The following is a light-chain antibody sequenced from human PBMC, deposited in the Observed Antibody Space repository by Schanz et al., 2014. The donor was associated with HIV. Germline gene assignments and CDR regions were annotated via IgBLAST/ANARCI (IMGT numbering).Light chain of an antibody. CDR1: QSISSY. Sequence: DIQMTQSPSTLSASVGDRVTITCRASQSISSYLNWYQQTPGKAPKLLIYAASSLQSGVPSRFSGSGSGTEFTLTISSLQPDDFATYYCQQYAVSSWTFGLGTRV. CDR2: AAS. CDR3: QQYAVSSWT. V-gene: IGKV1-39*01. J-gene: IGKJ1*01.